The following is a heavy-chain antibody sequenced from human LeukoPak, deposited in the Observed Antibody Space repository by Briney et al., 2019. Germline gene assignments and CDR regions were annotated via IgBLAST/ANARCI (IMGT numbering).Heavy chain of an antibody. CDR1: GYTFTSNY. Sequence: ASVKVSCKASGYTFTSNYIHWVRQAPGQGLEWMGWISAYNGNTNYAQKLQGRVTMTTDTSTSTAYMELRSLRSDDTAVYYCATGPAEAVFDYWGQGTLVTVSS. V-gene: IGHV1-18*04. CDR2: ISAYNGNT. D-gene: IGHD6-19*01. CDR3: ATGPAEAVFDY. J-gene: IGHJ4*02.